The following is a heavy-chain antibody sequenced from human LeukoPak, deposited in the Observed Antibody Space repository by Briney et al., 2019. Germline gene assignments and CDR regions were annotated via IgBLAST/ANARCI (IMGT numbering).Heavy chain of an antibody. CDR3: ARREAGYSPYYYFDY. J-gene: IGHJ4*02. CDR1: GFTFRSYA. CDR2: IGGGGDSI. D-gene: IGHD3-9*01. V-gene: IGHV3-23*01. Sequence: PGGSLRLSCAASGFTFRSYALSWVRQAPGKGLEWVSTIGGGGDSINYADSVKGRFTISRDNSKNTLYLQMKSLRAEDTAVYYCARREAGYSPYYYFDYWGQGTLVTVSS.